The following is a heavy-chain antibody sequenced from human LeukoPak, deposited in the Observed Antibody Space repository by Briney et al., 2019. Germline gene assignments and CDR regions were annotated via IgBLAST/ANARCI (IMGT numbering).Heavy chain of an antibody. J-gene: IGHJ4*02. V-gene: IGHV3-64*01. Sequence: PGGSLRLSCAASGFTFSSYAMHWVRQAPGKGLEYVSAISSNGGSTYYANSVKGRFTISRDNSKNTLYLQMNSLRAEDTAVYYCAKDPPYSSSPDYWGQGTLVTVSS. CDR3: AKDPPYSSSPDY. CDR1: GFTFSSYA. CDR2: ISSNGGST. D-gene: IGHD6-6*01.